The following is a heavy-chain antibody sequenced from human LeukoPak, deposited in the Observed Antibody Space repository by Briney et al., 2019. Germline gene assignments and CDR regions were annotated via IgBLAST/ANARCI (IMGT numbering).Heavy chain of an antibody. CDR3: ARQNIVVVPAATRTGGGVITYFDY. CDR2: ISSSSSTI. Sequence: GGSLRLSCAASGFTFSSYSMNWVRQAPGKGLEWVSYISSSSSTIYYADSVKGRFTISRDNAKNSLYLQMNSLRDEDTAVYYCARQNIVVVPAATRTGGGVITYFDYWGQGTLVTVSS. CDR1: GFTFSSYS. V-gene: IGHV3-48*02. J-gene: IGHJ4*02. D-gene: IGHD2-2*01.